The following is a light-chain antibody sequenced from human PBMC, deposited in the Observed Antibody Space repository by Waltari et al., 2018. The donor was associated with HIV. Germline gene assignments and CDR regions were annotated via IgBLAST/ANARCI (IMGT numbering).Light chain of an antibody. CDR2: EVS. CDR3: CSYAGSSTPV. CDR1: RSDVGSYNL. Sequence: QSALTQPASVSGSPGQSLTISCTGTRSDVGSYNLVSWYQQHPGKAPKLMIYEVSKRPSGVSNRFSGSKSGNTASLTISGLQAEDEADYYCCSYAGSSTPVFGGGTKLTVL. V-gene: IGLV2-23*02. J-gene: IGLJ2*01.